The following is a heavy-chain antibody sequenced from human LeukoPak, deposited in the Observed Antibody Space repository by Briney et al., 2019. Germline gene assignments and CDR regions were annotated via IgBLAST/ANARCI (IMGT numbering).Heavy chain of an antibody. CDR2: IYHSGST. J-gene: IGHJ4*02. V-gene: IGHV4-30-2*01. CDR3: ARGHCSGGSCPFDY. CDR1: GGSISSGGYS. D-gene: IGHD2-15*01. Sequence: SQTLSLTCAVSGGSISSGGYSWSWIRQPPGKGLEWIGYIYHSGSTYYNPSLKSRVTISVDRSKNQFSLKLSSLTAADTAVYYCARGHCSGGSCPFDYWGQGTLVTASS.